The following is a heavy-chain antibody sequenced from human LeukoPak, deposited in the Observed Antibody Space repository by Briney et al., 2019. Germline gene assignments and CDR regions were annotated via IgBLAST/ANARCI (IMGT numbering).Heavy chain of an antibody. CDR3: ARGLVHSSSSGLGS. Sequence: PSETLSLTCTVSGGSISSYYWSWIRQPPGKGLEWIGYIYYSGSTNYNPSLKSRVTISVDTSKNQFSLKLNSVTAADTAVYYCARGLVHSSSSGLGSWGQGTLVTVSS. CDR2: IYYSGST. CDR1: GGSISSYY. V-gene: IGHV4-59*01. D-gene: IGHD6-6*01. J-gene: IGHJ5*02.